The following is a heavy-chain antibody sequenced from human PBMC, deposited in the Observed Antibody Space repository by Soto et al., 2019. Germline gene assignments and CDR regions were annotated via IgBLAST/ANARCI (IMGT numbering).Heavy chain of an antibody. CDR2: ITAAGTST. V-gene: IGHV3-74*01. CDR1: GFTFSTYW. J-gene: IGHJ4*02. Sequence: PGGSLRLSCAASGFTFSTYWMHWVRQAPGEGLVWLSRITAAGTSTSSADSVKGRFTISRDNAKNTLYLQMNSLRAEDTAMYYCARGAHTYFDYWGQGIRVTVSS. CDR3: ARGAHTYFDY.